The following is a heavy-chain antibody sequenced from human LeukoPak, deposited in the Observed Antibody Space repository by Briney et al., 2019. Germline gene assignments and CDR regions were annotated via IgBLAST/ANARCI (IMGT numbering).Heavy chain of an antibody. V-gene: IGHV3-33*06. CDR2: IWYDGSNK. J-gene: IGHJ4*02. CDR3: AKNGSGPSY. CDR1: GFTFSSYG. Sequence: GGPLRLSCAASGFTFSSYGMHWVRQASGKGLEWVAVIWYDGSNKYYADSVKGRFTISRDNSKNTLYLQMNSLRAEDTAVYYCAKNGSGPSYWGQGTLVTVSS. D-gene: IGHD3-10*01.